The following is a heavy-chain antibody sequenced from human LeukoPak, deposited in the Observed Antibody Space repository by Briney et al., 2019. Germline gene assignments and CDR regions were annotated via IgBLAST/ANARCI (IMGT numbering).Heavy chain of an antibody. D-gene: IGHD1-26*01. CDR1: GYTFTGYY. Sequence: ASVKVSCKACGYTFTGYYMHWVRQAPGQGLEWMGWINPNSSDTKSAQKLQGRLTMTRDTSITTAYMDLSRLTSDDTAVYYCTRDDIVGAMDFDSWGQGTLVTVSS. J-gene: IGHJ4*02. CDR3: TRDDIVGAMDFDS. V-gene: IGHV1-2*02. CDR2: INPNSSDT.